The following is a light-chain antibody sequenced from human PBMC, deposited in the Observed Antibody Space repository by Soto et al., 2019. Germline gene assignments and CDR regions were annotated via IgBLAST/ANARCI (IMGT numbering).Light chain of an antibody. CDR3: AAWDDSLNGRGV. Sequence: QSVLTQPPSASGTPGQRVAISCSGSSSNIGSNTVNWYQHLPGTAPKLLIYSNNQRPSGVPGRFSGSKSGTSASLAISGLQSEDEADYYCAAWDDSLNGRGVFGGGTKLTVL. CDR1: SSNIGSNT. CDR2: SNN. J-gene: IGLJ3*02. V-gene: IGLV1-44*01.